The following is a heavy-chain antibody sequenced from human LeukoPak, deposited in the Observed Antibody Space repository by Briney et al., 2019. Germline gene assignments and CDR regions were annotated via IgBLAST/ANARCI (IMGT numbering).Heavy chain of an antibody. V-gene: IGHV3-23*01. Sequence: PGGSLRLSCAASGFTFSSYAMSRVRQAPGEGLEWVSAISASGGSTYYADSVKGRFTISRDNSKNTLYLQMNSLRADDTAVYYCAKSINFLIAAAGSSDYWGQGTLVTVSS. CDR1: GFTFSSYA. CDR3: AKSINFLIAAAGSSDY. CDR2: ISASGGST. D-gene: IGHD6-13*01. J-gene: IGHJ4*02.